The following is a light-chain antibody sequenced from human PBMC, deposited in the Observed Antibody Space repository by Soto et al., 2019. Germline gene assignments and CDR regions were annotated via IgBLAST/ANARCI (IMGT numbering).Light chain of an antibody. Sequence: QAVVTQSPSASASLGASVKLTCTLSSGHSSFAIAWHQQQPEKVPRYLMKVNSDGSHNKGDGIPDRFSGSSSGAERYLTISSLQSEDEADYYCQTWGTGIRVFGGGTKLPS. CDR3: QTWGTGIRV. V-gene: IGLV4-69*01. CDR2: VNSDGSH. J-gene: IGLJ3*02. CDR1: SGHSSFA.